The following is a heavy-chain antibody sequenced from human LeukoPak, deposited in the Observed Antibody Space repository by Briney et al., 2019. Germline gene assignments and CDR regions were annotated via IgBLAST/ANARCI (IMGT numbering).Heavy chain of an antibody. D-gene: IGHD4-17*01. CDR2: ISSSSSTI. CDR3: ARDYRGDYYNWFDP. Sequence: PGGSLRLSCAASGFTFSSYSMNWVRQAPGKGLEWVSYISSSSSTIYYADSVKGRFTISRDNAKNSLYLQMNSLRAEDTAVYHCARDYRGDYYNWFDPWGQGTLVTVSS. V-gene: IGHV3-48*01. CDR1: GFTFSSYS. J-gene: IGHJ5*02.